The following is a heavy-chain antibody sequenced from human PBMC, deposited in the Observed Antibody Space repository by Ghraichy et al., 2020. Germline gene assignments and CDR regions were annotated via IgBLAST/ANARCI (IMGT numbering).Heavy chain of an antibody. V-gene: IGHV3-30-3*01. CDR2: ISDAGSNQ. D-gene: IGHD6-19*01. J-gene: IGHJ6*02. Sequence: GRSLRLSCAASGFTFSGYNMHWVRQAPGKGLEWVAEISDAGSNQYYVDSVKGRFTISRDNSKSTLYLQMNNLRLEDTAVYYCARATREWLGRFYGVDVWGQGTTVIVS. CDR3: ARATREWLGRFYGVDV. CDR1: GFTFSGYN.